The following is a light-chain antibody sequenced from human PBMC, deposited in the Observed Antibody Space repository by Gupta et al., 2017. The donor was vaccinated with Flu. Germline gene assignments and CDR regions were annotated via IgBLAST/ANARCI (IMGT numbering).Light chain of an antibody. CDR1: SSDVSGYNY. J-gene: IGLJ1*01. CDR2: EVS. CDR3: SSYTSSSTLV. Sequence: QSALTQPASVSGSPGPSITIPGTGTSSDVSGYNYVSWYHHHPGKAPKLMIYEVSKRPSGVSGFSSGSKSGNTASLIIAGLQAEDEADYYCSSYTSSSTLVFGGGTKVTVL. V-gene: IGLV2-14*01.